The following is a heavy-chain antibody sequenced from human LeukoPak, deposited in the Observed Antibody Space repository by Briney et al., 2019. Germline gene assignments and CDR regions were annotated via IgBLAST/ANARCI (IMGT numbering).Heavy chain of an antibody. J-gene: IGHJ5*02. CDR3: AAGLGFWSTYYTA. V-gene: IGHV4-38-2*02. CDR2: IYHSGST. Sequence: SETLSLTCTVSGYSISSGYYWGWIRQPPGKGLEWIGSIYHSGSTYYNPSLKSRVTISVDTSKNQFSLKLSSVTAADTAVYYCAAGLGFWSTYYTAWGQGTLVTVSS. CDR1: GYSISSGYY. D-gene: IGHD3-3*01.